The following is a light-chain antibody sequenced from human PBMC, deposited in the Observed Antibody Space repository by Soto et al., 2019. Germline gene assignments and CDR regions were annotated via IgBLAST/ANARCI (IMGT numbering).Light chain of an antibody. CDR2: GAS. Sequence: EIVLTQSPGTLFLSPGERATLSCRASQSVSSSYLACYQKKPGQAPRLLIYGASSRATGIPDRFSGSGSGTDFTLTISRLEPEDFAVYYCQYYGSSRTFGQGTKVDIK. J-gene: IGKJ1*01. CDR1: QSVSSSY. CDR3: QYYGSSRT. V-gene: IGKV3-20*01.